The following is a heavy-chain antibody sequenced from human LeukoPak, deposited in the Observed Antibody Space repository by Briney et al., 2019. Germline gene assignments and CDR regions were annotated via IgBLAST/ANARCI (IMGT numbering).Heavy chain of an antibody. V-gene: IGHV1-2*02. Sequence: AAVKVSCKASGYTFTGYYLHGVRHPPAQELKGVVWINHNSGGATSAQKFQDRVAITRDTSISTVYMELSRLRSDDTGEYYCSREDYWGQGTPVTVSS. J-gene: IGHJ4*02. CDR2: INHNSGGA. CDR1: GYTFTGYY. CDR3: SREDY.